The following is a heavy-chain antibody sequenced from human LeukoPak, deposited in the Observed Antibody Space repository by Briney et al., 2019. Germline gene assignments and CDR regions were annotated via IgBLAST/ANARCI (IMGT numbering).Heavy chain of an antibody. CDR1: GYTFTDYY. Sequence: ASVRVSCKASGYTFTDYYMHWVRQATGQGLEWMGIINPSDGSTNYAQKFQGRVTMTRDTSTSTVYMEVSSLRSEDTAVYYCVTFHRWDAFDFRGQGTLVTVSS. D-gene: IGHD1-20*01. J-gene: IGHJ3*01. CDR2: INPSDGST. V-gene: IGHV1-46*01. CDR3: VTFHRWDAFDF.